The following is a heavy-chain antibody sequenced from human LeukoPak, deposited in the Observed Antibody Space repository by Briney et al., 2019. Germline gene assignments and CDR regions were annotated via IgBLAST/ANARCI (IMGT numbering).Heavy chain of an antibody. CDR3: ARRTSSHYYYGMDV. CDR2: INHSGST. D-gene: IGHD6-6*01. V-gene: IGHV4-34*01. J-gene: IGHJ6*02. Sequence: KPSETLSLTCAVYGGSFSGYYWSWIRQPPGKGLEWIGEINHSGSTNYNPSLKSRVTISVDTSKNQFSLKLSSVTAADTAVYYCARRTSSHYYYGMDVWGQGTTVTVSS. CDR1: GGSFSGYY.